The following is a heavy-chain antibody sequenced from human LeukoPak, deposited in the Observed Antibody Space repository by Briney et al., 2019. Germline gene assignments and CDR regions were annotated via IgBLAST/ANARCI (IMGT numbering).Heavy chain of an antibody. CDR2: ISYDGSNK. D-gene: IGHD2-2*03. Sequence: GGSLRLSCAASGFTFSSYAMNWVRQAPGKGLEWVAVISYDGSNKYYADSVKGRFTISRDNSKNTLYLQMNSLRAEDTAVYYCARDLDIVVVPADLFDYWGQGTLVTVSS. CDR3: ARDLDIVVVPADLFDY. CDR1: GFTFSSYA. V-gene: IGHV3-30-3*01. J-gene: IGHJ4*02.